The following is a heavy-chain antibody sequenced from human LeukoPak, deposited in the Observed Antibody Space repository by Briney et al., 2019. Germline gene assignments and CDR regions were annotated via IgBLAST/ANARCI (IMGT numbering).Heavy chain of an antibody. Sequence: PGGSVRLSCAASGFTFSSYAMHWVRQAPGKGLEWVAVISYDGSNKYYADSVKGRFTISRDNSKNTLYLQMNSLRAEDTAVYYCARDGSRAALDYWGQGTLVTVSS. V-gene: IGHV3-30-3*01. J-gene: IGHJ4*02. CDR2: ISYDGSNK. D-gene: IGHD6-6*01. CDR3: ARDGSRAALDY. CDR1: GFTFSSYA.